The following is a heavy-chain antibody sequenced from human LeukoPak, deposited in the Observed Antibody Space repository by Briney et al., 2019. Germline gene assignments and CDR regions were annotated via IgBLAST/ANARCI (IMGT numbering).Heavy chain of an antibody. V-gene: IGHV3-53*01. D-gene: IGHD2-2*01. CDR2: IYSGGST. Sequence: GGSLRLSCAASGFIVSSNYMSWVRQAPGKGLEWVSVIYSGGSTYYADSVKGRFTISRDNSKNTLYLQMNSLRAEDTAVYYCAKVPSWGFPFDYWGQGTLVTVSS. J-gene: IGHJ4*02. CDR3: AKVPSWGFPFDY. CDR1: GFIVSSNY.